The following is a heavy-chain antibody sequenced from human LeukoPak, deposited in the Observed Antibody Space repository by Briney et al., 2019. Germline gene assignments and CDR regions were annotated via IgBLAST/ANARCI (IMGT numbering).Heavy chain of an antibody. CDR3: ARDIFYLDV. CDR1: GDSVSSNTAA. V-gene: IGHV6-1*01. J-gene: IGHJ2*01. Sequence: SQTLSLTCVISGDSVSSNTAAWNWIRQSPSRGLEWLGRTYYRSRWYNEYAVSVSSRTNINADTSKNQFSLQLNSVTPEDTAVYYCARDIFYLDVWGRGTRVTVSS. CDR2: TYYRSRWYN.